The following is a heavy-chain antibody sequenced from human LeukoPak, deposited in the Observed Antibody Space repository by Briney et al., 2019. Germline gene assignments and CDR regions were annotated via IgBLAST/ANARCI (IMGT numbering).Heavy chain of an antibody. CDR1: GGSITSGSFY. CDR2: VYPTGVT. Sequence: SETLSLTSTVSGGSITSGSFYWNWIRQPAGKGLEWIGRVYPTGVTKYNPSLQSRVTISLDTPKNQFSLRVTSVTAADTAVYYCATEDHPQQLAFDYWGQGALVTVSS. D-gene: IGHD1-1*01. CDR3: ATEDHPQQLAFDY. J-gene: IGHJ4*02. V-gene: IGHV4-61*02.